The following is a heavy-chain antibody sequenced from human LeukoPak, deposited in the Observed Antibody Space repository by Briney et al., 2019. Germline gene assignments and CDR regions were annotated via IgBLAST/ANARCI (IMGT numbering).Heavy chain of an antibody. J-gene: IGHJ3*02. D-gene: IGHD5-24*01. V-gene: IGHV4-31*03. Sequence: SQTLSLTCTVSGGSISSGGYYWSWIRQHPGKGLEWIGYIYYSGSTYYNPSLKSRVTISVDTSKNQYSLKLSSVTAADTAVYYCAMMAPGDGAFDIWGQGTMVTVSS. CDR3: AMMAPGDGAFDI. CDR2: IYYSGST. CDR1: GGSISSGGYY.